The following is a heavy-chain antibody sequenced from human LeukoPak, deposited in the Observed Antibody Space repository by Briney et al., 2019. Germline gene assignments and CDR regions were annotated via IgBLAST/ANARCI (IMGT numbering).Heavy chain of an antibody. CDR1: GYTFTGYS. CDR2: INPNSGGT. V-gene: IGHV1-2*02. J-gene: IGHJ4*02. CDR3: ARDRLAFDY. Sequence: GSVKVSCKPSGYTFTGYSMRWVREAPGQGLEWMVWINPNSGGTNYAQKFQGRVTMTRDTSISTAYMELSRLRSDDTAVYYCARDRLAFDYWGQGTLVTVSS.